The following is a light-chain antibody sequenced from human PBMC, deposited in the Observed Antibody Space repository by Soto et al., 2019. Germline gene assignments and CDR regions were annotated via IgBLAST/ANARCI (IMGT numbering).Light chain of an antibody. V-gene: IGKV1-5*01. CDR2: DAS. CDR3: LQHNSFPLS. J-gene: IGKJ4*01. CDR1: QSITSW. Sequence: DIQMTQSPSTLSASVGYRVTITCRDSQSITSWLAWYQQKPGKAPKLLIYDASSLESGVLSRFSGSGAGTEFTLTISSLQPEDFATYYCLQHNSFPLSFGGGTKVDIK.